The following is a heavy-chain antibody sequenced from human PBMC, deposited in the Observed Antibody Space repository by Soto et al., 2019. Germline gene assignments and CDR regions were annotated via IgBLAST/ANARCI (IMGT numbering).Heavy chain of an antibody. J-gene: IGHJ4*02. CDR3: ARGRQQLARYFDY. D-gene: IGHD6-13*01. V-gene: IGHV3-23*01. CDR2: ISGSGGSI. Sequence: PGGSLRLSCAASGFTFSSYAMSWVRQAPGKGLEWVSAISGSGGSIYYADSVKGRFTISRDNAKNSLYLQMNSLRDEDTAVYYCARGRQQLARYFDYWGQGTLVTVS. CDR1: GFTFSSYA.